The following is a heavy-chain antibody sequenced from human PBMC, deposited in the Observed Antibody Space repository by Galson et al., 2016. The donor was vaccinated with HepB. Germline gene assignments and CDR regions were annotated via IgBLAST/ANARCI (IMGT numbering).Heavy chain of an antibody. J-gene: IGHJ4*02. Sequence: SLRLSCAASGFTLNSFAMSWVRQAPGKGLEWVSAINGGSAHYADSVQGRFTISRDTSKNTLYLEMNSLRAEDTAIYYCARAFRYGTGWYGRNDCWGQGTLVTVS. D-gene: IGHD6-19*01. CDR3: ARAFRYGTGWYGRNDC. CDR2: INGGSA. CDR1: GFTLNSFA. V-gene: IGHV3-23*01.